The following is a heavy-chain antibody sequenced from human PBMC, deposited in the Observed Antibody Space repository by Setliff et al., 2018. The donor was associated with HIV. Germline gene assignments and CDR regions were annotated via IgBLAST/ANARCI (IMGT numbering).Heavy chain of an antibody. J-gene: IGHJ4*02. Sequence: SETLSLTCAVSGYSISSGYFWGWIRQPPGKGLEWIGSLYHSGTNFYNPSLKSRVTISLDTSTNRFSLKLNPVTAADTAIYYCARQVGSQYSYWAYYFDSWGQGALVTVS. D-gene: IGHD5-18*01. CDR2: LYHSGTN. V-gene: IGHV4-38-2*01. CDR1: GYSISSGYF. CDR3: ARQVGSQYSYWAYYFDS.